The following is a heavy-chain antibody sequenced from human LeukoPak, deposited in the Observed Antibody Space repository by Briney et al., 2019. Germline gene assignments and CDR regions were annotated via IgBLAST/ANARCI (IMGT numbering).Heavy chain of an antibody. CDR1: GGTFSSYA. D-gene: IGHD6-13*01. V-gene: IGHV1-69*05. Sequence: ASVKVSCKASGGTFSSYAISWVRQAPGQGLEWMVGIIPIFGTANYAQKFQGRVTITTDESTSTAYMELSNLSSEDTAVYYCARWYPTACAFDIWGQGTMVTVSS. CDR3: ARWYPTACAFDI. CDR2: IIPIFGTA. J-gene: IGHJ3*02.